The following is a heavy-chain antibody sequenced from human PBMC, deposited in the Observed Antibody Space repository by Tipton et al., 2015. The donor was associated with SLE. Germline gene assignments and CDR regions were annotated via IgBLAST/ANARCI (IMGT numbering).Heavy chain of an antibody. J-gene: IGHJ3*02. CDR1: SDSISSYF. V-gene: IGHV4-4*07. D-gene: IGHD3-3*01. CDR2: MYASGST. CDR3: ARWNWSGYHGSFDI. Sequence: TLSLTCSVSSDSISSYFWNWIRQPAGKGLEWIGRMYASGSTNFNPSLESRLTISLDTSRNQFLLNLNSVTAADTAVYYCARWNWSGYHGSFDIWGQGTIVTVSS.